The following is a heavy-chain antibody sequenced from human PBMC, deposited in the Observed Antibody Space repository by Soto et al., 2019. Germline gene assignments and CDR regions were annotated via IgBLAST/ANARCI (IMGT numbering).Heavy chain of an antibody. CDR2: IYPGDSDT. J-gene: IGHJ3*02. CDR3: ARRAPAGYDSSGYSPAFDI. V-gene: IGHV5-51*01. D-gene: IGHD3-22*01. CDR1: GYSFTSYW. Sequence: PGESLKISCKGSGYSFTSYWIGWVRQMPGKGLEWMGIIYPGDSDTRYSPSFQGQVTISADKSISTAYLQWSSLKASDTAMYYCARRAPAGYDSSGYSPAFDIWGQGTMVTVSS.